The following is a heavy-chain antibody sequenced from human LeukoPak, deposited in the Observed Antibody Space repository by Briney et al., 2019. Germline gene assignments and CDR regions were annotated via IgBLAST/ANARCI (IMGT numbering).Heavy chain of an antibody. J-gene: IGHJ4*02. CDR3: AKDLGSGTSDY. V-gene: IGHV3-23*01. CDR2: ISGSGRNT. CDR1: GFIFNNYA. Sequence: GGTLRLSCAASGFIFNNYALSWVRQTPGKGLEWVSAISGSGRNTYYADSVKGRFTISRDNSKNTLYLQMNSLRAEDTAVYYCAKDLGSGTSDYWGQGTLVTVSS. D-gene: IGHD3-10*02.